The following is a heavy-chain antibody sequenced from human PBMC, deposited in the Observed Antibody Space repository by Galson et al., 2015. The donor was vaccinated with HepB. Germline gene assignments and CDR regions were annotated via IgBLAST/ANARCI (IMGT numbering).Heavy chain of an antibody. CDR3: ARGRRNGVIASQGDFDY. J-gene: IGHJ4*02. V-gene: IGHV4-34*01. Sequence: ETLSLTCAVYGGSFGGYYWNWIRQPPGKGLEWIGEINPRGSTHYNPSLKSRVTISVDTSKNQFSLKLSSVTAADTAVYYCARGRRNGVIASQGDFDYWGQGSLVTVSS. CDR1: GGSFGGYY. D-gene: IGHD2-21*01. CDR2: INPRGST.